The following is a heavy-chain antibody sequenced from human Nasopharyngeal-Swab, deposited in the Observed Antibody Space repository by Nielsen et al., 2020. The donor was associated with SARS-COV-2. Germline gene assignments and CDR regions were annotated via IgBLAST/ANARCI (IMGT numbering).Heavy chain of an antibody. V-gene: IGHV1-3*01. Sequence: WVRQAPGQRLEWMGWINAGNGNTKYSQKFQGRVTITRDTSASTAYMELSRLRSDDTAVYYCARGRTTVTEYYYYYYFDVWGKGTTVTVSS. J-gene: IGHJ6*03. CDR2: INAGNGNT. CDR3: ARGRTTVTEYYYYYYFDV. D-gene: IGHD4-17*01.